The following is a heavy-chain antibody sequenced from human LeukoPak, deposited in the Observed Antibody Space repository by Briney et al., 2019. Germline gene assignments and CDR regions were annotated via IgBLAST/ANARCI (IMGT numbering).Heavy chain of an antibody. V-gene: IGHV4-34*01. CDR1: GGSFSGYY. CDR2: INRSGST. CDR3: ATLLRGSDNLDY. J-gene: IGHJ4*02. D-gene: IGHD2-15*01. Sequence: SETLSLTCAVYGGSFSGYYWSWIRQPPGKGLEWIGEINRSGSTNHNPSLKSRVTISVDTSKNQFSLKLSSVTAADTAVYYCATLLRGSDNLDYWGQGTLVTVSS.